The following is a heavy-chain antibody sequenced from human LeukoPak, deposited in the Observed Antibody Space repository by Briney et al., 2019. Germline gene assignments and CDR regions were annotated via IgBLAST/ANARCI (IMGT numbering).Heavy chain of an antibody. J-gene: IGHJ6*03. D-gene: IGHD3-3*01. V-gene: IGHV3-21*01. CDR2: ISGNRSYT. CDR1: GFTFSSYS. CDR3: ARAIPTYDFWSGYYGPDYYYYYYMDV. Sequence: GGSLRLSCAASGFTFSSYSMNWVRQAPGKGLEWVSSISGNRSYTNYADSVKGRFTISRDNAKNSLYLPMNSLRAEDTAVYYCARAIPTYDFWSGYYGPDYYYYYYMDVWGKGTTVTVSS.